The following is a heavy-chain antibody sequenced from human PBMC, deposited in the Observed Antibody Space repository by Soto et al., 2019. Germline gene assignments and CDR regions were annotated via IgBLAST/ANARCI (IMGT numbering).Heavy chain of an antibody. V-gene: IGHV3-23*01. CDR2: ISDDGDST. Sequence: EVQLLESGGGLVQPGGSLRLSCGASGFTFSDNDMTWVRQAPGKGLEWVSSISDDGDSTYYADSVKGRFAVSRDNSKNSLVLHMNSLGAEDTAVYYCAKSRSPAVNSGLEVWGPGTSVTVSS. D-gene: IGHD2-2*01. CDR1: GFTFSDND. CDR3: AKSRSPAVNSGLEV. J-gene: IGHJ6*02.